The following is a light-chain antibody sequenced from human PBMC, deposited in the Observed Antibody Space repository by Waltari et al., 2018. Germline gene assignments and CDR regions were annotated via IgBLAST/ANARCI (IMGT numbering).Light chain of an antibody. J-gene: IGKJ2*01. CDR3: QQYNNWPPEDT. Sequence: EIVMTQSPATLSVSRGEGATLSCRASQSVSSNLAWYQHKPGQAPRLLIYGASTRATGIPARFSGSGSGTEFTLTISSLQSEDFAFYYCQQYNNWPPEDTFGQGTKLEIK. CDR1: QSVSSN. CDR2: GAS. V-gene: IGKV3-15*01.